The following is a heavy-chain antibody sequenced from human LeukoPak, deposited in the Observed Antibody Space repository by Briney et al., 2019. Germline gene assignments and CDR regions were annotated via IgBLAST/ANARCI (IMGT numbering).Heavy chain of an antibody. Sequence: SETLSLTCTVSGGSINSGDYYWSWIRQPPGKGLEWIGYFYYSESIYYHPSLKSRVTISVDTSKNQFSLKLSSVTAADTAVYYCARLGVVVVAHDAFHIWGHGTTVTVSS. V-gene: IGHV4-30-4*02. CDR2: FYYSESI. D-gene: IGHD2-15*01. CDR1: GGSINSGDYY. J-gene: IGHJ3*02. CDR3: ARLGVVVVAHDAFHI.